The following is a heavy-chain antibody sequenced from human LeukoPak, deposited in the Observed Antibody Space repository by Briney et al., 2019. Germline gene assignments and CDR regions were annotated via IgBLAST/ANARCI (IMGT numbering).Heavy chain of an antibody. CDR3: AKGLWYYYDSSGYVDY. CDR1: GFTFGDYA. D-gene: IGHD3-22*01. J-gene: IGHJ4*02. CDR2: ISYDGSNK. V-gene: IGHV3-30*04. Sequence: PGGSLRLSCTASGFTFGDYAMTWVRQAPGKGLEWVAVISYDGSNKYYADSVKGRFTISRDNSKNTLYLQMNSLRAEDTAVYYCAKGLWYYYDSSGYVDYWGQGTLVTVSS.